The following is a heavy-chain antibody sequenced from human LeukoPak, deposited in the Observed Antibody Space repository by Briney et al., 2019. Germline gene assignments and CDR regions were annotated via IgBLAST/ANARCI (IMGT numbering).Heavy chain of an antibody. V-gene: IGHV1-2*02. CDR1: GYTFTGYY. J-gene: IGHJ3*02. CDR2: INPNSGGT. Sequence: GASVKVSCKTSGYTFTGYYMHWVRQAPGQGREWMGWINPNSGGTNYAQKFQGRVTMTRDTSISTAYMELSRLRSDDTAVYYCARGLSIAAAGTRVAFDIWGQGTMVTVSS. D-gene: IGHD6-13*01. CDR3: ARGLSIAAAGTRVAFDI.